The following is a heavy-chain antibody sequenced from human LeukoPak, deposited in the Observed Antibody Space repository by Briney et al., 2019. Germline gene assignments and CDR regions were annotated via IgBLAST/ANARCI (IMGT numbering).Heavy chain of an antibody. Sequence: GGSLRLSCAASGFTVSSNYMSWVRQAPGKGLEWVSVIYSGGSTYYADSVKGRFTISRDNSKNTLYLQMNSLRAEDTAVYYCARGGEHIVVVTAPNRLYYYGMDVWGKGTTVTVSS. CDR2: IYSGGST. CDR1: GFTVSSNY. CDR3: ARGGEHIVVVTAPNRLYYYGMDV. J-gene: IGHJ6*04. D-gene: IGHD2-21*02. V-gene: IGHV3-53*01.